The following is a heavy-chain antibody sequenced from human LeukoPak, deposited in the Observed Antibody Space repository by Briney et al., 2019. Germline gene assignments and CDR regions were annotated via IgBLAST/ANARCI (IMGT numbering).Heavy chain of an antibody. V-gene: IGHV3-23*01. D-gene: IGHD2-21*02. CDR3: AKSVVVTATTDY. CDR1: GFTFSSYV. CDR2: ISGSGGST. Sequence: GGSLRLSCAASGFTFSSYVMSWVRQAPGKGLEWVSTISGSGGSTYYADSVKGRFTISRDNSKNTLYLQMNSLRAEDTAVCHCAKSVVVTATTDYWGQGTLVTVSA. J-gene: IGHJ4*02.